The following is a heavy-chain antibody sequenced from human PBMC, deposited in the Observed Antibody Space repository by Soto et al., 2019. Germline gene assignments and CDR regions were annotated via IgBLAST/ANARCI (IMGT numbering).Heavy chain of an antibody. CDR2: ISGSGFKK. CDR1: GFIFENFG. CDR3: AKNQGVELVPLATVDWFDP. D-gene: IGHD1-26*01. Sequence: GGSLRLSCAASGFIFENFGMSWVRQAPGKGLEWISSISGSGFKKYYADSVKGRFTISRDNSKSTVYLELNNLSAEDTAVYHCAKNQGVELVPLATVDWFDPWGQGSVVTGSS. V-gene: IGHV3-23*01. J-gene: IGHJ5*02.